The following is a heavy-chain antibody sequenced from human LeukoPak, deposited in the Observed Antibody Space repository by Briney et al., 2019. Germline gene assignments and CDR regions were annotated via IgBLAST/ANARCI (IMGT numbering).Heavy chain of an antibody. J-gene: IGHJ4*02. Sequence: GSLRLSYAASGFTFSSYAMSWVRQAPGKGLERVSGISGSGDNTYYADSVKGRFTISRDNSKNTLYVQVNSLGTEDTAAYYCAKGSYYDSSGSFYFDYWGQGTLVTVSS. CDR2: ISGSGDNT. D-gene: IGHD3-22*01. V-gene: IGHV3-23*01. CDR1: GFTFSSYA. CDR3: AKGSYYDSSGSFYFDY.